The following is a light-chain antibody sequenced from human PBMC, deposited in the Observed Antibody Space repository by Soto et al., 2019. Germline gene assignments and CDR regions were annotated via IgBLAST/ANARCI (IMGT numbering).Light chain of an antibody. CDR2: DAS. CDR3: QQYKNYPRT. Sequence: DIQMTPYPSTLFASVGDRVSITCRASQSISSWLAWYQQTPGKAPKLLIHDASSLQTGVPSRFSGSGSGTEFTLTISSLQPDDFATYYCQQYKNYPRTFGQGTKVDI. V-gene: IGKV1-5*01. J-gene: IGKJ1*01. CDR1: QSISSW.